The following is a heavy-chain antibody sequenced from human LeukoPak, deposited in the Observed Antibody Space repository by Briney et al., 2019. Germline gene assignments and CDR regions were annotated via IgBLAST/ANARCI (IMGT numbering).Heavy chain of an antibody. CDR3: ARDSIVYDFWSGYQNWFDP. V-gene: IGHV4-59*01. Sequence: SETLSLTCTVSGGSISSYYWSWIRQPPGKGLEWIGYIYCSGSTNYNPSLKSRVTISVDTSKNQFSLKLSSVTAADTAVYYCARDSIVYDFWSGYQNWFDPWGQGTLVTVSS. CDR1: GGSISSYY. CDR2: IYCSGST. J-gene: IGHJ5*02. D-gene: IGHD3-3*01.